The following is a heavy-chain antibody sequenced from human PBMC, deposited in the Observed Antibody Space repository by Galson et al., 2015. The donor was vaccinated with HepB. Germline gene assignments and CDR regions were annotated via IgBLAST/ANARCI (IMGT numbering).Heavy chain of an antibody. Sequence: QSGAEVKKPGESLKISCKASGYTFSNYWIGWVRQMPGKGLEWMGLIYPGNSDTTYSPSLQGQVTISADKSITTAHLQWRRLQASDTAIYYCARRSGSSRSLYCFDYWGQRTLVTVSS. J-gene: IGHJ4*02. CDR2: IYPGNSDT. CDR3: ARRSGSSRSLYCFDY. V-gene: IGHV5-51*03. CDR1: GYTFSNYW. D-gene: IGHD6-6*01.